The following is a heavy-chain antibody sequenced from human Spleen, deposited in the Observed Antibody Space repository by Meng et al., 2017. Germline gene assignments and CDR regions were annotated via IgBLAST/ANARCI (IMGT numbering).Heavy chain of an antibody. CDR2: INHSGST. D-gene: IGHD4-11*01. V-gene: IGHV4-34*01. J-gene: IGHJ4*02. CDR1: GGSFSDYY. Sequence: QAQLQPWCNALLKPSQTLSRTCVVSGGSFSDYYWSWIRQPPGKGLEWIGEINHSGSTNYNPSLESRATISVDTSQNNLSLKLSSVTAADSAVYYCARGPTTMAHDFDYWGQGTLVTVSS. CDR3: ARGPTTMAHDFDY.